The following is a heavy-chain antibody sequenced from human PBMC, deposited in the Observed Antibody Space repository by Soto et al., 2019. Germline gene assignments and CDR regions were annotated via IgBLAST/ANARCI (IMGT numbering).Heavy chain of an antibody. D-gene: IGHD2-2*01. CDR1: GYTFNSYG. CDR3: AREDLVVVPSALRYYGMDV. J-gene: IGHJ6*02. V-gene: IGHV1-18*01. CDR2: ISAYKAHT. Sequence: GASVKVSCKASGYTFNSYGITWVRQAPGQGLEWMGWISAYKAHTNYAQKLQGRVTMTTDTSTSIAYMELRSLRSEDTAVYYCAREDLVVVPSALRYYGMDVWGQGTTVTVSS.